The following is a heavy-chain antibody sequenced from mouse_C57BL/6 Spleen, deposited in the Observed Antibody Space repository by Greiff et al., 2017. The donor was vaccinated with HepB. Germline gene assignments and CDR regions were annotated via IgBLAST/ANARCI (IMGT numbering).Heavy chain of an antibody. V-gene: IGHV1-76*01. CDR3: AGGRFYFDY. CDR2: IYPGSGNT. CDR1: GYTFTDYY. D-gene: IGHD6-1*01. Sequence: VKLQESGAELVRPGASVKLSCKASGYTFTDYYINWVKQRPGQGLEWIARIYPGSGNTYYNEKFKGKATLTAEKSSSTAYMQLSSLTSEDSAVYFCAGGRFYFDYWGQGTTLTVSS. J-gene: IGHJ2*01.